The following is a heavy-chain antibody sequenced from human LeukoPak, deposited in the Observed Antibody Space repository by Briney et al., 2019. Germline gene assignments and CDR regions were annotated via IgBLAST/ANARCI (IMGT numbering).Heavy chain of an antibody. Sequence: GGSLRLSXAASGFTFSNYWMSWVRQAPGKGLEWVAHINKDGSEIYYVDSVKGRFTISRDNAKSSLPLQMNSLRVEDMAVYYCARDKVTYWGQGILVTVSS. V-gene: IGHV3-7*01. J-gene: IGHJ4*02. CDR2: INKDGSEI. CDR3: ARDKVTY. CDR1: GFTFSNYW.